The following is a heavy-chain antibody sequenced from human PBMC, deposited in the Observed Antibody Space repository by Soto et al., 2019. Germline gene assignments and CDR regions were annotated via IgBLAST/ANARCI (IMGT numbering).Heavy chain of an antibody. Sequence: SQSLSLTCAISGDSVFSNSAAWNWVRQSPSRGLERLGRTYDRSKWYNDYAVSVKSRITINPDTSKNQFSLQLNSVTPEDTAVYYCARDQWLVGCGAFDIWGQGTMVTVSS. CDR1: GDSVFSNSAA. V-gene: IGHV6-1*01. CDR2: TYDRSKWYN. J-gene: IGHJ3*02. D-gene: IGHD6-19*01. CDR3: ARDQWLVGCGAFDI.